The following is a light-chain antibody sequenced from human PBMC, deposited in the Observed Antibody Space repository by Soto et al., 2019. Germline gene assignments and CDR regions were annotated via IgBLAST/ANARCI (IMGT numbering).Light chain of an antibody. Sequence: QSVLTQPASVSGSPGQSITISCTGTSSDVGGYNFVSWYQHLPGKAPKLLIYEVNKWPSGVPDRFSGSKSGNTASLTVSGLQADDEADYYCSSYAGNGNVVFGGGTKLTVL. V-gene: IGLV2-8*01. CDR3: SSYAGNGNVV. J-gene: IGLJ2*01. CDR2: EVN. CDR1: SSDVGGYNF.